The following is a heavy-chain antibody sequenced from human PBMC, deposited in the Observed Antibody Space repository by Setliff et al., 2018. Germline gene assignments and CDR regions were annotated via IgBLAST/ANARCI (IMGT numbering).Heavy chain of an antibody. J-gene: IGHJ6*03. V-gene: IGHV4-34*12. D-gene: IGHD6-19*01. CDR3: AREQWLAPPGYYYMDV. Sequence: SETLFLTCAVYGGSISGYYWSWIRQPPGKRLEWIGEIIHSGSTNYNPSLKSRVTISMDTSKNQFSLKLSSVTAADTAVYYCAREQWLAPPGYYYMDVWAKGTTVTVSS. CDR1: GGSISGYY. CDR2: IIHSGST.